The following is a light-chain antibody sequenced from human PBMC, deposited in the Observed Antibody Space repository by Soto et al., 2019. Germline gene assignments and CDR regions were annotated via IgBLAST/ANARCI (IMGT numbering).Light chain of an antibody. J-gene: IGKJ4*01. CDR3: QQYASSPVT. CDR1: QSVSNNY. CDR2: GAS. Sequence: ENVLTQSPGTLSLSPGDRATLSCRASQSVSNNYLAWHQQRPGQAPSLLIFGASNRATGVPDRFTGSASGTDFTLTISRLQPEDFALYFCQQYASSPVTFCGGTKVDIK. V-gene: IGKV3-20*01.